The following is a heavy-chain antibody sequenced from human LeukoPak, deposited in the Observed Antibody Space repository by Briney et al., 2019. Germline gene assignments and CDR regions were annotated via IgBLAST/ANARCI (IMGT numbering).Heavy chain of an antibody. CDR2: ISGSGGST. CDR1: GFTFSSYA. Sequence: GGSLRLSCAASGFTFSSYAMSRVRQAPGKGLEWVSAISGSGGSTYYADSVKGRFTISRDNSKNTLYLQMNSLRAEDTAVYYCAKDPGGLAMIVVNDDYWGQGTLVTVSS. J-gene: IGHJ4*02. CDR3: AKDPGGLAMIVVNDDY. D-gene: IGHD3-22*01. V-gene: IGHV3-23*01.